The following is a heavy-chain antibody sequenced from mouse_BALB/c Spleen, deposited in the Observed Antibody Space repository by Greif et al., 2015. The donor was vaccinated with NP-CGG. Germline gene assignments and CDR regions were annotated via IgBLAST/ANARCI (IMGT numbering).Heavy chain of an antibody. J-gene: IGHJ4*01. D-gene: IGHD1-2*01. CDR3: NALLRLRWGNP. CDR2: IDPENGDT. V-gene: IGHV14-4*02. Sequence: VQLQQSGAELVRSGASVKLSCTASGFNIKDYYMHWVKQRPEQGLEWIGWIDPENGDTEYAPKFQGKATMTADTSSNTAYLQLSSLTSEDTAVYCCNALLRLRWGNPWGQGTSVTVSS. CDR1: GFNIKDYY.